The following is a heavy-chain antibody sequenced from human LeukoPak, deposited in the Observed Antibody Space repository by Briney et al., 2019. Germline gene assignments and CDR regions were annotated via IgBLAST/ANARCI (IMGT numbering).Heavy chain of an antibody. CDR3: ARDSDYVSAFDI. CDR2: INPNSGGT. Sequence: ASVKVSCKASGYTFTSYDINWVRQATGQGLEWMGWINPNSGGTNYAQKFQGRVTMTRDTSISTAYMELSRLRSDDTAVYYCARDSDYVSAFDIWGQGTMVTVSS. D-gene: IGHD4-17*01. V-gene: IGHV1-2*02. J-gene: IGHJ3*02. CDR1: GYTFTSYD.